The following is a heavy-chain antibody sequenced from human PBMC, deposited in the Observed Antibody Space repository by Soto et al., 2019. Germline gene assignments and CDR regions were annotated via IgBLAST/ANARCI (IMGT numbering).Heavy chain of an antibody. CDR2: IYYSGST. CDR1: GGAIISYY. Sequence: PSDSLWLSCADAGGAIISYYWSLIRQPPGKGLEWIGYIYYSGSTNYNPSLKSRVTISVDTSKNQFSLKLSSVTAADTAVYYCARMGLLRFRTQIDYWGQGTLVTVSS. D-gene: IGHD3-10*01. J-gene: IGHJ4*02. CDR3: ARMGLLRFRTQIDY. V-gene: IGHV4-59*08.